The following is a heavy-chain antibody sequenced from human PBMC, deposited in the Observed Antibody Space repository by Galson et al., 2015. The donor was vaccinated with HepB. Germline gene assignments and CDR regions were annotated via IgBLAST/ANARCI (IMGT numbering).Heavy chain of an antibody. J-gene: IGHJ6*02. CDR1: GYTFTSYA. Sequence: SVKVSCKASGYTFTSYAMHWVRQAPGQRLEWMGWINAGNGNTKYSQKFQGRVTITRDTSASTAYMELSSLRSEDTAVYYCARERIAARPSYYYGMDVWGQGTTVTVSS. CDR3: ARERIAARPSYYYGMDV. CDR2: INAGNGNT. V-gene: IGHV1-3*01. D-gene: IGHD6-6*01.